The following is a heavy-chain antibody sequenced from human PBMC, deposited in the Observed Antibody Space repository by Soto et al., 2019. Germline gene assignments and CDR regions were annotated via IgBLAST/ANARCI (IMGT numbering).Heavy chain of an antibody. CDR1: GGSINSYY. CDR2: IFYIGST. Sequence: QVQLQESGPGLVKPSETLSLTCTVSGGSINSYYWTWIRQPPGKGLECIGSIFYIGSTNYNPSLRSRVTISVDTSKNQFSLKLSSVTAADTAVYYSARRIRGGPYGDHVAWYFDLWGRGTLVTVSS. CDR3: ARRIRGGPYGDHVAWYFDL. D-gene: IGHD4-17*01. V-gene: IGHV4-59*08. J-gene: IGHJ2*01.